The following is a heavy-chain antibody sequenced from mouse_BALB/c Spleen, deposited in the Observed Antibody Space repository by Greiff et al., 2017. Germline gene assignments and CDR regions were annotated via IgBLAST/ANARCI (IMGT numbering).Heavy chain of an antibody. D-gene: IGHD2-10*02. CDR1: GFSLTSYG. Sequence: QVQLKESGPGLVQPSQSLSITCTVSGFSLTSYGVHWVRQSPGKGLEWLGVIWSGGSTDYNAAFISRLSISKDNSKSQVFFKMNSLQANDTAIYYCAKYGNYFAWFAYWGQGTLVTVSA. CDR2: IWSGGST. CDR3: AKYGNYFAWFAY. J-gene: IGHJ3*01. V-gene: IGHV2-2*02.